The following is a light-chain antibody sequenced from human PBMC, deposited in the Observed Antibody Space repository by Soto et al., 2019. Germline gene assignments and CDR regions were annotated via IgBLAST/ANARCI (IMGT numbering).Light chain of an antibody. Sequence: QSALTQPPSASGSSGQSVTISCTGTSSDVGGYDYVSWYQQHPGKVPKLMIYEVNKRPSGVPDRFSGSKSGNTASLTVSGLQAEDEAAYYCSSYAGDNSHYVCGSGTKVTVL. CDR2: EVN. CDR1: SSDVGGYDY. J-gene: IGLJ1*01. CDR3: SSYAGDNSHYV. V-gene: IGLV2-8*01.